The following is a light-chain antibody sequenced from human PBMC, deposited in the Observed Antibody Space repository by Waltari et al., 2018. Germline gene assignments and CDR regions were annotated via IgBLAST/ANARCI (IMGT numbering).Light chain of an antibody. CDR3: MQALQSRT. Sequence: IVMTQSPLSLPVTPGEPASISCRSSQSLLHSNGYTYLAWYLQKPGQSPQLLIYLGSNRASGVPDRFSGSGSGTDFTLKISRVEAEDVGVYYCMQALQSRTFGQGTKVEIK. CDR2: LGS. CDR1: QSLLHSNGYTY. J-gene: IGKJ1*01. V-gene: IGKV2-28*01.